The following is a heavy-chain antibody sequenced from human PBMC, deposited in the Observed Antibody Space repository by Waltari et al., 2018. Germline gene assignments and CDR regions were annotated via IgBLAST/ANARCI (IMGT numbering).Heavy chain of an antibody. CDR2: IKQDGREK. J-gene: IGHJ4*02. CDR1: GFTFSNYW. CDR3: ATTPWGGIDY. D-gene: IGHD3-16*01. V-gene: IGHV3-7*01. Sequence: EGQLVESGGGLVQPGGSLRLSCAASGFTFSNYWMSWVRQTPGKGLEWVGNIKQDGREKYYVDSVKGRFAVSRDNDKNSLYLQMNSLRAEDTAVYYCATTPWGGIDYWGQGTLVTVSS.